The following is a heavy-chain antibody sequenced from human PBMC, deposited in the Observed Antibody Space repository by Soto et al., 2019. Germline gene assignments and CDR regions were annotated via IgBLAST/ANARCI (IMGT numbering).Heavy chain of an antibody. J-gene: IGHJ4*02. Sequence: QLQLQESGSGLVKPSLTLSLTCAVSGGSISSGDYSWSWIRQPPGKGLEWIGYIYHSGSTSYSPPLKSRXTISIDRSKNQFSLKLSSVTAADTAVYYCAREFDYWGQGTLVTVSS. CDR2: IYHSGST. V-gene: IGHV4-30-2*01. CDR3: AREFDY. CDR1: GGSISSGDYS.